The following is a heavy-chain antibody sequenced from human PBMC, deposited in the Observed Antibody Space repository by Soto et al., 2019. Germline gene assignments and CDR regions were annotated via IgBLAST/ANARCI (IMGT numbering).Heavy chain of an antibody. V-gene: IGHV1-3*01. J-gene: IGHJ5*02. Sequence: ASVKVSCKASGYTLTSYAMHWVRQAPGQRLEWMGWINAGNGNTKYSQKFQGRVTITRDTSASTAYMELSSLRSEDTAVCYCARDDVIIRFDPWGQGTLVTVSS. CDR3: ARDDVIIRFDP. CDR2: INAGNGNT. CDR1: GYTLTSYA.